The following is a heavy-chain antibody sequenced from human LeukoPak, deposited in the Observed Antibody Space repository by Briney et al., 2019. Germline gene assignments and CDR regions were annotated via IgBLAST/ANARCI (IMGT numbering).Heavy chain of an antibody. D-gene: IGHD5-12*01. CDR2: INPSGGST. CDR3: ARVRGYGRSVDAFDI. V-gene: IGHV1-46*01. CDR1: GYTFTSYY. Sequence: ASVKVSCKASGYTFTSYYMHWVRQAPGQGLEWMGIINPSGGSTSYAQKFQGRVTMTRDMSTSTVYMELGSLRSEDTAVYYCARVRGYGRSVDAFDIWGQGTMVTVSS. J-gene: IGHJ3*02.